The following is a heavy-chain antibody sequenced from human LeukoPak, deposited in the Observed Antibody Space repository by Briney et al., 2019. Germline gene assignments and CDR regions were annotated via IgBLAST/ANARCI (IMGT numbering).Heavy chain of an antibody. Sequence: GGSLRLSCVASGFSFSSYWMAWVRQAPGKGLEWVASIKYDGSLKFYVDSVKGRFTISRDNAKNSLYLEMNSLRADDTAVYFCASSHDSSGNDWGQGTMVTVSS. CDR3: ASSHDSSGND. V-gene: IGHV3-7*01. J-gene: IGHJ4*02. CDR2: IKYDGSLK. D-gene: IGHD3-22*01. CDR1: GFSFSSYW.